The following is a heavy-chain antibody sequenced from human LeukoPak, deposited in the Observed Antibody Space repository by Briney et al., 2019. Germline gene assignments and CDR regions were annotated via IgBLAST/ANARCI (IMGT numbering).Heavy chain of an antibody. D-gene: IGHD3-22*01. CDR3: AKAGISMIVVAHYVY. CDR1: GGTFSSYA. Sequence: ASVKVSCKASGGTFSSYAISWVRQAPGQGLEWMGRIIPILGIANYAQKFQGRVTITADKSTSTAYMELSSLRAEDTAVYFCAKAGISMIVVAHYVYWGQGTLVPVSS. V-gene: IGHV1-69*04. J-gene: IGHJ4*02. CDR2: IIPILGIA.